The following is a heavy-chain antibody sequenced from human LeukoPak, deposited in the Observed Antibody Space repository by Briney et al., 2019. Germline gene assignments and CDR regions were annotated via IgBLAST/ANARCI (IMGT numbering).Heavy chain of an antibody. V-gene: IGHV3-21*01. CDR3: ARGRKYSYGTYYYGLDV. J-gene: IGHJ6*02. CDR1: GFTFSTYS. Sequence: PGGSLRLSCAASGFTFSTYSMNWVRQAPGKGLECVSSISSSGAYIYYADSVKGRFTISRDNSKNTLYLQMNSLRAEDTAVYYCARGRKYSYGTYYYGLDVWGQGTTVTVCS. CDR2: ISSSGAYI. D-gene: IGHD5-18*01.